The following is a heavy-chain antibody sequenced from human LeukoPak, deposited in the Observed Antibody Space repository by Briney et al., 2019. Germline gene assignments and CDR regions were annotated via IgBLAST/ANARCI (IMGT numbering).Heavy chain of an antibody. V-gene: IGHV4-59*11. CDR1: GVLLTTQS. CDR3: AGASYDSSGVH. J-gene: IGHJ4*02. Sequence: NASETLSPACIVSGVLLTTQSGSWIRQPPKEGLEWIGSIHYSGSTNYNPPLKRRVTISVETSKNQFTLKLSSVTAADTAVYYCAGASYDSSGVHWGQGTLVTVSS. D-gene: IGHD3-22*01. CDR2: IHYSGST.